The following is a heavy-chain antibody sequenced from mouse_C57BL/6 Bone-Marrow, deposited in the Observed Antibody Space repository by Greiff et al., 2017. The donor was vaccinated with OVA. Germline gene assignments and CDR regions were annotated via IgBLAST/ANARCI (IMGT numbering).Heavy chain of an antibody. CDR3: ARSPDYYGSSYLYFDY. Sequence: EVKLVESGGGLVQPGGSLSLSCAASGFTFTAYYMSWVRQPPGKALEWLGFIRNKANGYTTEYSASVKGRFTISRDNSQSILYLQMNALRAEDSATYYCARSPDYYGSSYLYFDYWGQGTTLTVSS. CDR1: GFTFTAYY. V-gene: IGHV7-3*01. CDR2: IRNKANGYTT. D-gene: IGHD1-1*01. J-gene: IGHJ2*01.